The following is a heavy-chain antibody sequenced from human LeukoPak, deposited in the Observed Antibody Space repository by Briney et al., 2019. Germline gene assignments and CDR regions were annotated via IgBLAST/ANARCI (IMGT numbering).Heavy chain of an antibody. CDR3: ARVVPAARSSGPPDY. V-gene: IGHV1-18*04. CDR1: GYTFTSYG. D-gene: IGHD2-2*01. CDR2: ISAYNGKT. Sequence: ASVKVSCKGSGYTFTSYGISWVRQAPGQGLEWMGWISAYNGKTNYAQKLQGRVTMTTDTSTSKAYMELRSLRSDDTAVYYCARVVPAARSSGPPDYWGQGTLVTVSS. J-gene: IGHJ4*02.